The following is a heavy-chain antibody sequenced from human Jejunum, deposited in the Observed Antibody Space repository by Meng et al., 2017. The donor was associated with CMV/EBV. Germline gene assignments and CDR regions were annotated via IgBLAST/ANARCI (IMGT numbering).Heavy chain of an antibody. CDR3: ARRWFGELLSYYFDH. Sequence: GFTFSDYSMHWVRQAPGKGLEWVADINHDGSEKYYVDSVKGRLTISRDNTKNSLHLQMNSLRAEDTAVYYCARRWFGELLSYYFDHWGQGTLVTVSS. V-gene: IGHV3-7*01. CDR2: INHDGSEK. CDR1: GFTFSDYS. D-gene: IGHD3-10*01. J-gene: IGHJ4*02.